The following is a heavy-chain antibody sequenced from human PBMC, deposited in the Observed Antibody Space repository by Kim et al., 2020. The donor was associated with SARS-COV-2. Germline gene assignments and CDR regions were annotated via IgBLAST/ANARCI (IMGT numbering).Heavy chain of an antibody. J-gene: IGHJ4*02. Sequence: GGSLRLSCAASGFTFSSYWMSWVRQAPGKGLEWVANIKQDGSEKYYVDSVKGRFTISRDNAKNSLYLQMNSLRAEDTAVYYCVRDLGYCSGGSCYSRGLVDCWGQGTLVTVSS. CDR3: VRDLGYCSGGSCYSRGLVDC. V-gene: IGHV3-7*01. CDR1: GFTFSSYW. CDR2: IKQDGSEK. D-gene: IGHD2-15*01.